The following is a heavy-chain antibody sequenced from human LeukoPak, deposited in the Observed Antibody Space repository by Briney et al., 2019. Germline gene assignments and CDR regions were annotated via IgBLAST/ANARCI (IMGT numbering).Heavy chain of an antibody. CDR2: IYIGGGT. J-gene: IGHJ5*02. CDR1: GFTVNNNY. Sequence: PGGSLRLSCAASGFTVNNNYMSWVRQAPGKGLEWVAVIYIGGGTYYAASVKGRFTISRDTSKNTLFLQMNSLGADDTAMYYCARGQGAWGQGTLVTVSS. V-gene: IGHV3-53*01. CDR3: ARGQGA.